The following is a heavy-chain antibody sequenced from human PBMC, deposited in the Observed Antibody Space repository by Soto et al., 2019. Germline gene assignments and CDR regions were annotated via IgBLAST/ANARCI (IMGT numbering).Heavy chain of an antibody. Sequence: QVQLVESGGGVVQPGRSLRLTCVASGFTFNNYAFHWVRQSPGTGLAWVAVISSDGSDKYYADSVKGRFTISRDNSKNTLHLQMDSLTAEDTAVYYCAKVRIAPAKPFYFDSWGQGTLVTVSS. CDR3: AKVRIAPAKPFYFDS. D-gene: IGHD6-13*01. CDR2: ISSDGSDK. J-gene: IGHJ4*02. V-gene: IGHV3-30*18. CDR1: GFTFNNYA.